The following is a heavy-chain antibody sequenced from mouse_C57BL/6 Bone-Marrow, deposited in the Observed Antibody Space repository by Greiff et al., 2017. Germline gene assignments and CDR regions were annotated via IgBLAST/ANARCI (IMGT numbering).Heavy chain of an antibody. J-gene: IGHJ3*01. CDR3: ARRGAAQPWFAY. CDR1: GYTFTSYW. V-gene: IGHV1-64*01. CDR2: IHPNSGST. Sequence: QVQLQQPGAELVKPGASVKLSCKASGYTFTSYWMHWVKQRPGQGLEWIGMIHPNSGSTNYNEKFKSKATLTVDKSSSTAYMQLSSLTSEDSAVYYCARRGAAQPWFAYWGQGTLVNVSA. D-gene: IGHD6-1*01.